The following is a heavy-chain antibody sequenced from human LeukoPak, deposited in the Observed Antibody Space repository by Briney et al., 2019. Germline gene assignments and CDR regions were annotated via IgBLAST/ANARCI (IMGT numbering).Heavy chain of an antibody. CDR3: ARAPHYDFWSGYLDY. V-gene: IGHV3-33*08. D-gene: IGHD3-3*01. CDR1: GVNVSSDY. CDR2: IWYDGSNK. J-gene: IGHJ4*02. Sequence: GGSLRLSCAASGVNVSSDYMSWVRQAPGKGLEWVAVIWYDGSNKYYADSVKGRFTISRDNSKNTLYLQMNSLRAEDTAVYYCARAPHYDFWSGYLDYWGQGTLVTVSS.